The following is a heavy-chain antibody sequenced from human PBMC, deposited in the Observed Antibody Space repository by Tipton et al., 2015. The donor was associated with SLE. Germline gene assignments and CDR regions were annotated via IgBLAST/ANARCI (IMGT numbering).Heavy chain of an antibody. CDR1: GFTFDDYS. CDR3: ARSFDY. CDR2: FSWNSGSI. Sequence: SLRLSCAASGFTFDDYSMHWVRQAPGKGLEWVSGFSWNSGSIGYADSVKGRFTISRDNDKNSLYLQMNSLRAEDTALYYCARSFDYWGQGTLVTVSS. J-gene: IGHJ4*02. V-gene: IGHV3-9*01.